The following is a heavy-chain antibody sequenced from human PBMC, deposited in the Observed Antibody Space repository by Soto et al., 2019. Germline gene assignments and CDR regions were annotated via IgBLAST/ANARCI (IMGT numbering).Heavy chain of an antibody. Sequence: GGALGLSCAASGFTFSDYYMSWFRQAPGKGLEWISYISTSGSHTNYTDSVKGRFTISRDNALNTLYLQMNSLRADDTAVYYCVLWQKGDYWGHGALVTVSS. CDR3: VLWQKGDY. CDR2: ISTSGSHT. V-gene: IGHV3-11*06. D-gene: IGHD2-21*01. J-gene: IGHJ4*01. CDR1: GFTFSDYY.